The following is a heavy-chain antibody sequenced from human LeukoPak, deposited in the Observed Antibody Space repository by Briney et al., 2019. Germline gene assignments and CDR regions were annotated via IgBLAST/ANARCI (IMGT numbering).Heavy chain of an antibody. Sequence: GGSLRLSCAASGFTFSSYAMSWVRQAPGKGLEWVSAISGSGGSTYYADSVKGRFTISGDNSKNTLYLQMNSLRAEDTAVYYCAKDPQYYDFWSGYYFDYWGQGTLVTVSS. D-gene: IGHD3-3*01. J-gene: IGHJ4*02. CDR1: GFTFSSYA. CDR2: ISGSGGST. V-gene: IGHV3-23*01. CDR3: AKDPQYYDFWSGYYFDY.